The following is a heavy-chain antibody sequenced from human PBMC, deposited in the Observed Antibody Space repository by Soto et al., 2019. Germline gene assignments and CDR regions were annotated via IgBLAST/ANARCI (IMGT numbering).Heavy chain of an antibody. V-gene: IGHV4-30-4*01. Sequence: QVQLQESGPGLVKPSQTLALTCSVSGGSISSGDYYWSWIRQPPGKGLEWIGYIDYSGTTYYNASLKSRVAVSVDTSKNQFSLKLTSVTAADTAVYYCARGDRSSSYDYWGQGTLVTVSS. CDR2: IDYSGTT. D-gene: IGHD6-6*01. CDR1: GGSISSGDYY. CDR3: ARGDRSSSYDY. J-gene: IGHJ4*02.